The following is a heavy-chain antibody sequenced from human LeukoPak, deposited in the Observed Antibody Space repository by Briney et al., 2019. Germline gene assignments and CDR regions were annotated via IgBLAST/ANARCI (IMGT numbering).Heavy chain of an antibody. V-gene: IGHV4-30-2*01. CDR1: GGSISSGGYY. J-gene: IGHJ3*02. CDR3: AREDTAAIRAFDI. Sequence: SQTLSLTCTVSGGSISSGGYYWSWIRQPPGKGLEWIGYIYHSGSTYYNPSLKSRVTISVDTSKNQFSLKLSSVTAADTAVYYCAREDTAAIRAFDIWGQGTMVTVSS. CDR2: IYHSGST. D-gene: IGHD2-2*02.